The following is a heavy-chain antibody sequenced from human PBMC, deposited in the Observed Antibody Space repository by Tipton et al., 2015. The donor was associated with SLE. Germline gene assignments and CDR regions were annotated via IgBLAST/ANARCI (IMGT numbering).Heavy chain of an antibody. CDR2: ISYDGSNK. CDR1: GFTFSSYA. D-gene: IGHD1-1*01. CDR3: AKDLGEHQLDH. V-gene: IGHV3-30-3*01. Sequence: LSLTCAASGFTFSSYAMHWVRQAPGKGLEWVAVISYDGSNKYYADSVKGRFTISRDNSKNTQYLQMNSLRPEDTAVYYCAKDLGEHQLDHWGQGTLVTVSS. J-gene: IGHJ4*02.